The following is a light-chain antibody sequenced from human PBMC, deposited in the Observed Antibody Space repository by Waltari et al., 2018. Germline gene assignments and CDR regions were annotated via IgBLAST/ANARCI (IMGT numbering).Light chain of an antibody. Sequence: MLTQSPGTLSLSPGQRATRSCRASQSISTYLAWYQQKPGQAPRLLIYGASSRATGIPDRFSGSGSGTDFTLSISSLEPEDFAVYYCQQYDSSVTFGPGTKVDIK. CDR2: GAS. V-gene: IGKV3-20*01. CDR3: QQYDSSVT. J-gene: IGKJ3*01. CDR1: QSISTY.